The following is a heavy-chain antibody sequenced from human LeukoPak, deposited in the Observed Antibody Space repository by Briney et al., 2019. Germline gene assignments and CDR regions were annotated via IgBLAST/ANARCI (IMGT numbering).Heavy chain of an antibody. D-gene: IGHD2-2*01. J-gene: IGHJ4*02. CDR3: ARADCSSTSCAAALFDY. CDR1: GGSISSYY. V-gene: IGHV4-59*08. CDR2: IYYSGST. Sequence: ASETLSLTCTVSGGSISSYYWSWIRQPPGKGLEWIGYIYYSGSTNYNPSLKSRVTISVDTSKNQFSLKLSSVTAADTAVYYCARADCSSTSCAAALFDYWGQGTLVTVSS.